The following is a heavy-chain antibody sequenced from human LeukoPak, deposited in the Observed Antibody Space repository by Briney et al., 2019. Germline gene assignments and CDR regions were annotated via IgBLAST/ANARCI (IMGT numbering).Heavy chain of an antibody. V-gene: IGHV1-2*02. CDR1: GYTFIDYQ. D-gene: IGHD1-26*01. CDR3: AREWELNTQTDGMDV. J-gene: IGHJ6*02. CDR2: INPNNGGT. Sequence: ASVKASCKASGYTFIDYQMHWLRQAPGQGLEWMGWINPNNGGTNYAQKFQGRVTMTRDTSIRTAYMEVSSLRSDDTAVYYCAREWELNTQTDGMDVWGQGTSVTVSS.